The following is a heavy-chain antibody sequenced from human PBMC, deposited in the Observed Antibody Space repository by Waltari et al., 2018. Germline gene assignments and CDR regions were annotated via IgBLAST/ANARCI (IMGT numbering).Heavy chain of an antibody. J-gene: IGHJ4*02. D-gene: IGHD1-26*01. Sequence: QVQLQESGPGLVKPSGTLSLTCAVSGGSISSSNWWSWVRQPPGKGLEWIGEIYHSGTTNATPSLKSRVTISVDKSKNQFSLKLGSVTAADTAVYYCARLGVGATTDDYWGQGTLVTVSS. CDR3: ARLGVGATTDDY. V-gene: IGHV4-4*02. CDR2: IYHSGTT. CDR1: GGSISSSNW.